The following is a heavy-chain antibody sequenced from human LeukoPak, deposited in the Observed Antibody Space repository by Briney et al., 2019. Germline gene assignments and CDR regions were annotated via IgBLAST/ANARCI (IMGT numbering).Heavy chain of an antibody. D-gene: IGHD3-22*01. CDR2: ISGGGYTT. J-gene: IGHJ2*01. CDR1: GFTLSSYG. V-gene: IGHV3-23*01. Sequence: GGSLRLSCAASGFTLSSYGMTWVRQAPGKGLEWVSSISGGGYTTYYADSVKGRFIISRDNSKNTLYLQMNSLRAEDTALYYCARAIVYWFFDLWGRGTLVTVSS. CDR3: ARAIVYWFFDL.